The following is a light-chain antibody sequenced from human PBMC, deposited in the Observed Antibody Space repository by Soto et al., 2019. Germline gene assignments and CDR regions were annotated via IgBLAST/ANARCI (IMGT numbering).Light chain of an antibody. CDR3: QQRSNWPPEVT. CDR2: DAS. Sequence: EIVLTQSPDTLSLSPGERATLSCRASQSVSSSLAWYQQKPGQAPRLLIYDASNRATGIPARFSGSGSGTDFTVTISSLGREDFAVYYCQQRSNWPPEVTFGPGTKVDIK. V-gene: IGKV3-11*01. J-gene: IGKJ3*01. CDR1: QSVSSS.